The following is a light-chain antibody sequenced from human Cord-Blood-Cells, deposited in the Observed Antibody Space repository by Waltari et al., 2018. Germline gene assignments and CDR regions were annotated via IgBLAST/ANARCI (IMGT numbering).Light chain of an antibody. V-gene: IGLV2-14*01. CDR1: SSDVGGYNY. CDR2: DVS. CDR3: SSYTSSSTLEV. J-gene: IGLJ3*02. Sequence: SALTQPASVSGSPGRSITISGTGTSSDVGGYNYFSWYQQHPGKAPKLMIYDVSNRPSGVSNRFSGSKSGNTASLTISGLQAEDEADYYCSSYTSSSTLEVFGGGTKLTVL.